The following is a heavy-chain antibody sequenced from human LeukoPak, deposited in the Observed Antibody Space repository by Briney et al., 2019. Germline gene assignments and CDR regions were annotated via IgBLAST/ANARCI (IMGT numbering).Heavy chain of an antibody. CDR1: GFTFSSYA. V-gene: IGHV3-23*01. Sequence: GGSLRLSCAASGFTFSSYAMSWVRQAPGRGLEWVSLISGSGGSTYYADSVKGRFTISRDNSKNTLFLQMNRLRPEDAAVYYCAKAPVTTCRGAFCYPFDYWGLGTLVTVSS. D-gene: IGHD2-15*01. CDR3: AKAPVTTCRGAFCYPFDY. J-gene: IGHJ4*02. CDR2: ISGSGGST.